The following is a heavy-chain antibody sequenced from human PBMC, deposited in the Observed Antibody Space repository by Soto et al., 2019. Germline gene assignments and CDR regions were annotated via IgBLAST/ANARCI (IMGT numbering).Heavy chain of an antibody. V-gene: IGHV3-23*01. D-gene: IGHD2-15*01. CDR2: ISGSGIT. CDR3: AKDPNPIHCSVTNCWHL. CDR1: GFTFSISS. Sequence: GGSLRLSCAASGFTFSISSMSWVRQAPGKGLEWVSVISGSGITYYADSVKGRFTISRDNSRNTLYLQMNSLRAEDTAVYYCAKDPNPIHCSVTNCWHLWGQGTLVTVSS. J-gene: IGHJ4*02.